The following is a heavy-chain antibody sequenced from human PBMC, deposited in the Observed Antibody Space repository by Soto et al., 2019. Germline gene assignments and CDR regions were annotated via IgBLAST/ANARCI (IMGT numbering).Heavy chain of an antibody. J-gene: IGHJ4*02. CDR1: GFTFNTYS. V-gene: IGHV3-33*01. Sequence: VQLEESGGGVVQPGRSLRLSCEASGFTFNTYSMHWVRQPPGKGLEWLAAIWYDGTQKYYVDSVKGRFIISRDNSKKTLYLEMNSLRAEDTAVYYCARAGGTTVTGLWHFDSWGQGTLVTVSS. CDR3: ARAGGTTVTGLWHFDS. D-gene: IGHD4-17*01. CDR2: IWYDGTQK.